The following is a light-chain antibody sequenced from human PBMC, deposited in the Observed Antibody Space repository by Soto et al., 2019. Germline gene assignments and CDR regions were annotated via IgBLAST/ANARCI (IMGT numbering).Light chain of an antibody. V-gene: IGKV3-20*01. CDR2: GAS. CDR3: QHDRTS. J-gene: IGKJ4*01. Sequence: EIVLTQSPGTLSLSPGERATLSCRASQSVSSSYLAWYQQKPGQAPRLLIYGASSRATGIPDRFSGSGSGTDFTLTITRREPEDFAVYYCQHDRTSFGGGTKVEIK. CDR1: QSVSSSY.